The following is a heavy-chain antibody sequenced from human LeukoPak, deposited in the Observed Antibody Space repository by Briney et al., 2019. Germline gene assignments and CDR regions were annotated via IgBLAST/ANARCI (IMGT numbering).Heavy chain of an antibody. D-gene: IGHD6-13*01. J-gene: IGHJ4*02. CDR2: INNSGGST. CDR3: AKAHSSSLDY. Sequence: PGGSLRLSCAVSGFTFSSYAMSWVRQVPGKGLEWVSTINNSGGSTFYADSVKGRFTISRDNSKNTLYLQMNSLRAEDTAVYYCAKAHSSSLDYWGQGTLVTVSS. CDR1: GFTFSSYA. V-gene: IGHV3-23*01.